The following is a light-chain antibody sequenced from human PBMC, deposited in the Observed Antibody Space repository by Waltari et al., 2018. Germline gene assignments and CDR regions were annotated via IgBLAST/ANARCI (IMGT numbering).Light chain of an antibody. Sequence: QSVLTQPPSASGTPGQRVTISCSGSSSNIGSSTVNWYQQLPGTAPKLLIYSNRHRPSGFPDRFSGSKSGTYASLAISGRQSEDEAAYYCAAWDDSLNGLVFGGGTKLTVL. CDR3: AAWDDSLNGLV. CDR2: SNR. V-gene: IGLV1-44*01. CDR1: SSNIGSST. J-gene: IGLJ2*01.